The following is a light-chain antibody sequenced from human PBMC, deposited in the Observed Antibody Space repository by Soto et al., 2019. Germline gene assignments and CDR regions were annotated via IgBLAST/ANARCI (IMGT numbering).Light chain of an antibody. CDR1: ESISDW. CDR2: KAS. Sequence: DIQMTQSPSTLSASAGDRVTITYRASESISDWLAWYQQKPGKAPKLLIYKASTLVSGVPSRFSGTGSETEFTLTLTSLQPDDSATYYCQQYSGYSGVTFGGGTQVVIK. V-gene: IGKV1-5*03. J-gene: IGKJ4*01. CDR3: QQYSGYSGVT.